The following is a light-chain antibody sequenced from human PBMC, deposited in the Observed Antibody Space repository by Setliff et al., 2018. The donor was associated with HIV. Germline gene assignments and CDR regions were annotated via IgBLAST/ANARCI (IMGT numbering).Light chain of an antibody. V-gene: IGLV2-11*01. CDR3: SSYAGSYTSLFV. Sequence: QSVLTQSRSVSGSPGQSVTIPCTGTSSDVGNYNYVSWYQQHPGKAPKLMIYDVTKRPSGVPDRSSGSKSGNTASLTISGLQAEDEADYYCSSYAGSYTSLFVFGTGTKVTVL. CDR1: SSDVGNYNY. J-gene: IGLJ1*01. CDR2: DVT.